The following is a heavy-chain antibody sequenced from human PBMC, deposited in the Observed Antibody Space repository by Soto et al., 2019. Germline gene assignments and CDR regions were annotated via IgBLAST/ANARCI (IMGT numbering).Heavy chain of an antibody. Sequence: QVQLQESGPGLVKPSETLSLTCTVSGGSISSYYWSWIRQPTGKGLEWIGYIYYSGRTNYNPSLRRRVTISVDTSKNQFSLKLSSVTAADTAVYYCASGYCSGGSCYSHPFDYWGQGTLVTVSS. J-gene: IGHJ4*02. V-gene: IGHV4-59*01. CDR2: IYYSGRT. CDR3: ASGYCSGGSCYSHPFDY. CDR1: GGSISSYY. D-gene: IGHD2-15*01.